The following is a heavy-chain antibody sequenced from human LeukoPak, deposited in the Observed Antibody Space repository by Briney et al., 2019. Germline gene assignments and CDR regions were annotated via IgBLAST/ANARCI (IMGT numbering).Heavy chain of an antibody. Sequence: ASVTVSFTASGYTFTDYYMHWLRQPPGQGLEWMGWINPNSGGTNYAQKFQGRVTMTRDTSISTAYMELSRLRSDDTAVYYCARDLAGSYDYWGQGTLVTVSS. CDR1: GYTFTDYY. J-gene: IGHJ4*02. V-gene: IGHV1-2*02. CDR3: ARDLAGSYDY. D-gene: IGHD1-26*01. CDR2: INPNSGGT.